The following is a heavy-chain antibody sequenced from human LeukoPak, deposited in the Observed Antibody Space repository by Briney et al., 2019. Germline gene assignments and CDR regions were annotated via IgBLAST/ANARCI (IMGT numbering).Heavy chain of an antibody. CDR2: INHSGST. CDR1: GFTFSSYA. D-gene: IGHD6-13*01. CDR3: ARQTWGSSWPFDY. Sequence: GSLRLSCAASGFTFSSYAMSWVRQAPGKGLEWIGEINHSGSTNYNPSLKSRVTISVDTSKNQFSLKLSSVTAADTAVYYCARQTWGSSWPFDYWGQGTLVTVSS. V-gene: IGHV4-34*01. J-gene: IGHJ4*02.